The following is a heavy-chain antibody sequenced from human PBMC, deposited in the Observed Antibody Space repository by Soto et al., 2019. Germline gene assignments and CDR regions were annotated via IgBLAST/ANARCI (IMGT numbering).Heavy chain of an antibody. D-gene: IGHD3-10*01. CDR2: IIPIFGTA. CDR1: GGTFSSYA. J-gene: IGHJ6*02. V-gene: IGHV1-69*13. Sequence: SVKVSCKASGGTFSSYAISWVRQAPGQGLEWMGGIIPIFGTANYAQKFQGRVTITADESTSTAYMELSSLRSEDTAVYYCARGITMVRGVIITYHYYGMDVWGQGTTVTVSS. CDR3: ARGITMVRGVIITYHYYGMDV.